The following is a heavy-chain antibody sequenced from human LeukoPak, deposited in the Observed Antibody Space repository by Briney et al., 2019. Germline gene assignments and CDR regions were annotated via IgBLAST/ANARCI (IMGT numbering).Heavy chain of an antibody. CDR3: ARQGDGYNPFNY. CDR2: IYYSGST. J-gene: IGHJ4*02. CDR1: GGSISSYY. V-gene: IGHV4-59*08. Sequence: PSETLSLTCTVSGGSISSYYWSWIRQPPGKGLEWIGYIYYSGSTNYNPSLKSRVTISINTSKNQFSLKLSSVTAADTAVYYCARQGDGYNPFNYWGQGTRVTVSS. D-gene: IGHD5-24*01.